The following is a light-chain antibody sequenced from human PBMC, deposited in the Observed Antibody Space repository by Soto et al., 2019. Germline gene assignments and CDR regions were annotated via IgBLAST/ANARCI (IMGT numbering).Light chain of an antibody. CDR3: QLYNTYSGT. V-gene: IGKV1-5*03. Sequence: DIQMTQSPSTLSASVGDTVTITCRASQSISSWLAGYQQKPGKAPKLLIYRSSTLQSGVPSRFSASGSGTEFILTISSLQPDDFATYYCQLYNTYSGTFGQGTKVDIK. CDR2: RSS. J-gene: IGKJ1*01. CDR1: QSISSW.